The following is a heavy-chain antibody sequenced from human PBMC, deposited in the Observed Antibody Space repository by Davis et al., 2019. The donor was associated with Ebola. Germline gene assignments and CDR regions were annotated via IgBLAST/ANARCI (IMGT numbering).Heavy chain of an antibody. Sequence: PGGSLRLSCAASGFTVSSNYMSWVRQAPGKGLEWVSVIYSGGSTYYADSVKGRFTISRDNSKNTLYLQMNSLGAEDTAVYYCARDQIGSYLDGMDVWGQGTTVTVSS. CDR2: IYSGGST. CDR1: GFTVSSNY. D-gene: IGHD1-26*01. J-gene: IGHJ6*02. V-gene: IGHV3-53*01. CDR3: ARDQIGSYLDGMDV.